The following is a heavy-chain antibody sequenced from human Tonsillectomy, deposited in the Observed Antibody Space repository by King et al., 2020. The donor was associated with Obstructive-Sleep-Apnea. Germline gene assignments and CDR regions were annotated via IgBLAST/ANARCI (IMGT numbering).Heavy chain of an antibody. J-gene: IGHJ5*02. V-gene: IGHV4-59*01. CDR2: IYYSGST. CDR3: ARDQGDFGSGSYRDNWFDP. CDR1: GGSISSYY. D-gene: IGHD3-10*01. Sequence: QLQESGPGLVKPPETLSLTCTVSGGSISSYYWNWIRQPPGTGLEWIGYIYYSGSTNYNPSLESRVNISTDTSKNPFSLRLSSVTAPDTAVYYCARDQGDFGSGSYRDNWFDPWGQGTLVTVSS.